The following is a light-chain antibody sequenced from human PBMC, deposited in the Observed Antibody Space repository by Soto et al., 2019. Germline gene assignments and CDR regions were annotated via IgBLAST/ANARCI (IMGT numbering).Light chain of an antibody. J-gene: IGLJ1*01. V-gene: IGLV1-40*01. CDR2: GNS. Sequence: QSVLTQPPSVSGAPGQRVPISCTGSSSNIGAGYDVHWYQQLPGTAPKLLIYGNSNRPSGVPDRFSGSKSGTSASLAITGLQAEDEADYYCQSYDSSLREVFGTGTKLTVL. CDR1: SSNIGAGYD. CDR3: QSYDSSLREV.